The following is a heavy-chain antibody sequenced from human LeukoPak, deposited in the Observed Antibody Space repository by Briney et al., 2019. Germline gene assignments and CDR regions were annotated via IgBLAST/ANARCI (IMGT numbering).Heavy chain of an antibody. D-gene: IGHD1-26*01. CDR1: GFTFSGSA. V-gene: IGHV3-73*01. J-gene: IGHJ5*02. Sequence: GGSLGLSCAASGFTFSGSAMHWVRQASGKGLEWVGRIRSKANSYATAYAASVKGRFTISRDDSKNTAYLQMNSLKTEDTAVYYCTRHRYSVSYNWFDPWGQGTLVTVSS. CDR3: TRHRYSVSYNWFDP. CDR2: IRSKANSYAT.